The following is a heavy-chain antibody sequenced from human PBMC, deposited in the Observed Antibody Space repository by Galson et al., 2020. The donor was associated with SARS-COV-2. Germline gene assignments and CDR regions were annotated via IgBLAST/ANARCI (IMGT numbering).Heavy chain of an antibody. D-gene: IGHD3-10*01. CDR1: GDSITNYY. Sequence: SETLSLTCSVSGDSITNYYWSWIRQPPGKGLEWIGYIYYSGGTYYNPSLNSRVTISIDTSKTQFSLRLTSVTAADTAVYYCARRYSYGSGSYFWFDPWGQETLVAVSS. V-gene: IGHV4-59*01. CDR3: ARRYSYGSGSYFWFDP. J-gene: IGHJ5*02. CDR2: IYYSGGT.